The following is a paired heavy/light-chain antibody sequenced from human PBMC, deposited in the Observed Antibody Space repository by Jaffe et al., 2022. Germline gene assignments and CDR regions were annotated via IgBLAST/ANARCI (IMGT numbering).Heavy chain of an antibody. CDR2: ISGSGGST. J-gene: IGHJ4*02. CDR3: AKGVVAVAGRYYFDY. D-gene: IGHD6-19*01. V-gene: IGHV3-23*01. CDR1: GFTFSSYA. Sequence: EVQLLESGGGLVQPGGSLRLSCAASGFTFSSYAMSWVRQAPGKGMEWVSGISGSGGSTYYVDSVKGRLTISRDNSKNTLYLQMNSLRAEDTALYYCAKGVVAVAGRYYFDYWGQGTLVTVSS.
Light chain of an antibody. Sequence: DIQMTQSPSTLSASVRDRVTITCRASQSISSWLAWYQQKPGKAPKLLIYKASSLESGVPSRFSGSGSGTEFTLTISGLQPDDFATYYCQQYNVYPWTFGQGTKVEIK. CDR2: KAS. CDR3: QQYNVYPWT. V-gene: IGKV1-5*03. CDR1: QSISSW. J-gene: IGKJ1*01.